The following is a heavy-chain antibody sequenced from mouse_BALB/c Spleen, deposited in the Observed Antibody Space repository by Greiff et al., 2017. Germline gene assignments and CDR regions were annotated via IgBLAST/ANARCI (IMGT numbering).Heavy chain of an antibody. D-gene: IGHD2-14*01. CDR2: INPNNGGT. V-gene: IGHV1-18*01. Sequence: VQLKQSGPELVKPGASVKISCKTSGYTFTEYTMHWVKQSHGKSLEWIGGINPNNGGTSYNQKFKGKATLTVDKSSSTAYMELRSLTSEDSAVYYCAIPYDAGYYAMDYWGQGTSVTVSS. J-gene: IGHJ4*01. CDR3: AIPYDAGYYAMDY. CDR1: GYTFTEYT.